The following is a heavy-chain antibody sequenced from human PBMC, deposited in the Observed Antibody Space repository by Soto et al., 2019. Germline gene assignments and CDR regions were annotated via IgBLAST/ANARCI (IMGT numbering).Heavy chain of an antibody. CDR3: ARSHHRGSSGWRYYYYYGMAV. CDR1: GFSLSSYD. V-gene: IGHV3-13*01. J-gene: IGHJ6*02. CDR2: IGTAGDT. D-gene: IGHD6-19*01. Sequence: GGSLRLSWAASGFSLSSYDMHWVRQATGKGLEWVSAIGTAGDTYYPGSVKGRFTISRENAKNSLYLQMNSLRAEDTAVYYCARSHHRGSSGWRYYYYYGMAVWGQGTTVTVSS.